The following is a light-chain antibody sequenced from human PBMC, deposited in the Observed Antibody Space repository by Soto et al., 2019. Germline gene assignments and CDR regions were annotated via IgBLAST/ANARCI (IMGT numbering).Light chain of an antibody. CDR2: GNG. CDR3: QSYDSSLSGWV. CDR1: SSNIGTGYD. V-gene: IGLV1-40*01. J-gene: IGLJ3*02. Sequence: QSVLTQPPSVSGAPGQRVTISCTGSSSNIGTGYDVHWYQQFPGTAPKLLIYGNGNRPSGVPDRFSGSKSGTSASLAITGLQAEDEADYYSQSYDSSLSGWVFGGGTKLTVL.